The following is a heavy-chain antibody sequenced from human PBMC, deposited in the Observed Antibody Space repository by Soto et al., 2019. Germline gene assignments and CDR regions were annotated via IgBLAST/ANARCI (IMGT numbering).Heavy chain of an antibody. J-gene: IGHJ4*02. CDR2: IYYSGST. V-gene: IGHV4-39*01. CDR1: GGSISSSSYY. Sequence: QLQLQESGPGLVKPSETLSLTCTVSGGSISSSSYYWGWIRQPPGKGLEWIGSIYYSGSTYYNPSLKSRVTISVDTSKNQFSLKLSSVTAADTAVYYCARVYYYDSSGYDFDYWGQGTLVTVSS. CDR3: ARVYYYDSSGYDFDY. D-gene: IGHD3-22*01.